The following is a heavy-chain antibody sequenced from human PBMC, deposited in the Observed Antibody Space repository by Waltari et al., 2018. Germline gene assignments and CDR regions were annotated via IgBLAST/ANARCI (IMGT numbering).Heavy chain of an antibody. V-gene: IGHV4-61*09. Sequence: QVQLQESGPGLVKPSQTLSLTCTVSGGSIRRGRYYWSWIRPHAGKGREWLGYTYTSGSTNYNPSLKSRVTISVDTSKNQFSLKLSSVTAADTAVYYCARGAVDYGDSNDAFDIWGQGTMVTVSS. D-gene: IGHD4-17*01. CDR3: ARGAVDYGDSNDAFDI. CDR1: GGSIRRGRYY. CDR2: TYTSGST. J-gene: IGHJ3*02.